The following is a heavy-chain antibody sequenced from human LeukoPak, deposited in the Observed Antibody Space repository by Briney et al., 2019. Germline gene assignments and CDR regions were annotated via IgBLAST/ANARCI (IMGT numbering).Heavy chain of an antibody. V-gene: IGHV1-8*02. J-gene: IGHJ4*02. D-gene: IGHD1-26*01. CDR1: GYTFTSYD. Sequence: GASVKVSCTASGYTFTSYDINWVRQATGQGLEWIGWMNPNSGNTGYAQKFQGGVTMTRNTSISTAYMELSSLRSEDTAVYYCARARSGSNYFDYWGQGTLVTVSS. CDR2: MNPNSGNT. CDR3: ARARSGSNYFDY.